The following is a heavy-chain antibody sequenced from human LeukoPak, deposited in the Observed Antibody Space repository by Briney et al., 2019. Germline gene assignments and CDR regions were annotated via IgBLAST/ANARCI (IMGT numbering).Heavy chain of an antibody. V-gene: IGHV5-51*01. CDR2: IYPGDSDT. Sequence: GESLKISCKGSGYSFTSYWIGWVRQMPGKGLEWMGIIYPGDSDTRYSPSFQGQVTISADKSISTAYLQWSSLKASDTAMYYCVSPPFGYSNYVGYWGQGTLVTVSS. D-gene: IGHD4-11*01. J-gene: IGHJ4*02. CDR1: GYSFTSYW. CDR3: VSPPFGYSNYVGY.